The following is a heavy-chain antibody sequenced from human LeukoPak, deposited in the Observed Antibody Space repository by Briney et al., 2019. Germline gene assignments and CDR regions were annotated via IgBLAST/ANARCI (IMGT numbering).Heavy chain of an antibody. CDR2: IYGDGST. J-gene: IGHJ4*02. Sequence: GGSLRLSRGASGFTVKNNYMNWVRQAPGKGLEWVSGIYGDGSTYYTKSVKGRFTISRDSSKNTLYLQMNSLRAEDTAVYYCAIGSYCSGGSCYPLLDYWGRGTLVTVSS. CDR3: AIGSYCSGGSCYPLLDY. D-gene: IGHD2-15*01. CDR1: GFTVKNNY. V-gene: IGHV3-53*01.